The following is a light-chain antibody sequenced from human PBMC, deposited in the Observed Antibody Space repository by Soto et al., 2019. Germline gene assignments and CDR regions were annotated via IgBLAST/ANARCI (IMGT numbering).Light chain of an antibody. CDR3: QHYGYSQWT. CDR1: QTGSNSY. J-gene: IGKJ1*01. CDR2: GVY. V-gene: IGKV3-20*01. Sequence: IFLTHSPCTLSLSPGERATLSCRASQTGSNSYLAWYQHKSGQAPRLLIYGVYTRASGIPDRFSGSGSGTEFTLTITRLEPEDSAVYFCQHYGYSQWTFGQGTKVDIK.